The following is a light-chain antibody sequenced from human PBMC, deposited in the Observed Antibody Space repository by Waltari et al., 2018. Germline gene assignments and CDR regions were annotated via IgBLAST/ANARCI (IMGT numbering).Light chain of an antibody. CDR1: QSVGKY. Sequence: LTQSVGTLSLSTGERTTLACRVSQSVGKYLAWYQQKPGQAPRLLIYHASTRAPGIPDRISGSGSGTDFSLTISRLEPEDFAVYFCQKYDYLPATFGQGTKVEIK. CDR3: QKYDYLPAT. V-gene: IGKV3-20*01. J-gene: IGKJ1*01. CDR2: HAS.